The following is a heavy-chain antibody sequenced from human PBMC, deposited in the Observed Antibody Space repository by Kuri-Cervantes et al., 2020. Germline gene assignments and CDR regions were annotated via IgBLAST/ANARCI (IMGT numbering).Heavy chain of an antibody. V-gene: IGHV1-8*01. CDR2: MNPNSGNA. D-gene: IGHD5-18*01. CDR1: GYTFTSYD. Sequence: ASVKVSCKASGYTFTSYDINWVRQATGQGLEWMGWMNPNSGNAGYAQKFQGRVTMTRNTSTSTAYMELRSLRSDDTAVYYCARDRGGRIRGYSYEKEYMDVWGKGTTVTVSS. CDR3: ARDRGGRIRGYSYEKEYMDV. J-gene: IGHJ6*03.